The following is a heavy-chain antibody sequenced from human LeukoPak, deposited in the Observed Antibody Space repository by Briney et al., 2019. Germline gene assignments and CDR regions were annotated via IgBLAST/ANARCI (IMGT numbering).Heavy chain of an antibody. Sequence: SETLSLTCAVYGGSFSDYLWSWIRQPPAKGLEWIGEINHSGNTNYNPSLKSRVTISVDTSKNQFSLKLNSVTAADTAVYYCARHPPTVTTRHDAFDIWGQGTIVTVSS. J-gene: IGHJ3*02. CDR1: GGSFSDYL. CDR2: INHSGNT. D-gene: IGHD4-17*01. CDR3: ARHPPTVTTRHDAFDI. V-gene: IGHV4-34*01.